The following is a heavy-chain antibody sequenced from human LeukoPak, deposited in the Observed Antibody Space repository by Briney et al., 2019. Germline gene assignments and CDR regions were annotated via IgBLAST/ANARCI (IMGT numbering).Heavy chain of an antibody. CDR2: IYHSGST. CDR3: ARNDYGDYAPDY. CDR1: GGSISSGGYS. D-gene: IGHD4-17*01. J-gene: IGHJ4*02. V-gene: IGHV4-30-2*01. Sequence: SETLSLTCAVSGGSISSGGYSWSWIRQPPGKGLEWIGYIYHSGSTYYNPSLKSRVAISVDRSKNQFSLKLSSVTAADTAVYYCARNDYGDYAPDYWGQGTLVTVSS.